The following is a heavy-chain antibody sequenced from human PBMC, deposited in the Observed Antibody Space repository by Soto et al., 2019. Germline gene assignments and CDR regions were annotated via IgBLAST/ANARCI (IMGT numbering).Heavy chain of an antibody. Sequence: VASVKVSCKASGDSFTSYTISWVRQAPGQGLEWMGGITPAFGRRNNAQRFQGRLTLSADDPTSTVYMELRSLTSEDTAVYYCSFQESTTVTTFEFWGHGTLVTVSS. D-gene: IGHD4-17*01. V-gene: IGHV1-69*13. CDR2: ITPAFGRR. J-gene: IGHJ4*01. CDR1: GDSFTSYT. CDR3: SFQESTTVTTFEF.